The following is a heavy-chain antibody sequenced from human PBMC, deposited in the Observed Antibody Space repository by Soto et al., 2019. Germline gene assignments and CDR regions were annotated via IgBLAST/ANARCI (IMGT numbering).Heavy chain of an antibody. V-gene: IGHV1-46*03. Sequence: ASVKVSCKASGYTFTGYYMHWVRQAPGQGLEWMGIINPSGGSTSYAQKFQGRVTMTRDTSTSTFYMELSSLRSEDTAVYYCARQGIAGNFDYWGQGTLVTVSS. CDR3: ARQGIAGNFDY. CDR1: GYTFTGYY. CDR2: INPSGGST. J-gene: IGHJ4*02. D-gene: IGHD6-13*01.